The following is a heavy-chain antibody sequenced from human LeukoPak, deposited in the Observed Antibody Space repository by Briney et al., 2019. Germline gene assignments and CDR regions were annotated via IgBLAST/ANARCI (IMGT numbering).Heavy chain of an antibody. CDR3: ASRIAVAGTEYYFDY. Sequence: PSETLSLTCAVYGGSFSGYYWSWIRQPPGKGLEWIGEINHSGSTNYNPSLKSRVTIPVDTSKNQFSLKLSSVTAADTAVYYCASRIAVAGTEYYFDYWGQGTLVTVSS. D-gene: IGHD6-19*01. J-gene: IGHJ4*02. CDR1: GGSFSGYY. CDR2: INHSGST. V-gene: IGHV4-34*01.